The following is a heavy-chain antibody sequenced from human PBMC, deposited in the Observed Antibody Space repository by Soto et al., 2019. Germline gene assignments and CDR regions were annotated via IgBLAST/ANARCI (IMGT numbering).Heavy chain of an antibody. CDR2: IYHSGST. CDR3: ARGIVYYRAAARGVGSNWFDP. D-gene: IGHD6-13*01. J-gene: IGHJ5*02. CDR1: GGSVSSGSYY. V-gene: IGHV4-61*01. Sequence: PSETLSLTCTVSGGSVSSGSYYWGWIRQPPGKGLEWIGYIYHSGSTNYNPSLKSRVTISVDTSKNQFSLSLTSVTATDTAVYYCARGIVYYRAAARGVGSNWFDPWGQGTLVTVSS.